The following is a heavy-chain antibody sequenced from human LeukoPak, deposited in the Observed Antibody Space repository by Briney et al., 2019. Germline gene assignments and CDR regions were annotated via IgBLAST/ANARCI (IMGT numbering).Heavy chain of an antibody. J-gene: IGHJ4*02. CDR1: GGSISSSSYY. CDR2: IYYSGST. CDR3: ARVGIAVAFDY. D-gene: IGHD6-19*01. Sequence: KPSETLSLTCTVSGGSISSSSYYWGWIRQPPGQGLEWIGNIYYSGSTYYNPSLKSRVTISVDTSKNQFSLKLSSVTAADTAVYYCARVGIAVAFDYWGQGTLVTVSS. V-gene: IGHV4-39*07.